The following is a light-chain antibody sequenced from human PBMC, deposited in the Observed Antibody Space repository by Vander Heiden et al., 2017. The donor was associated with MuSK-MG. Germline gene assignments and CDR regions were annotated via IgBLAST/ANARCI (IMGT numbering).Light chain of an antibody. CDR2: GAS. Sequence: IVLTQSPVALSLSPGEGATLSCRASQSLTSSYLAWYQQKPGQAARLLIIGASTRATDTPDRFSGSGSGTVFTLTISRLEPEDCAVYYRQQYDSSPRTFGQGTKVEVK. CDR1: QSLTSSY. J-gene: IGKJ1*01. CDR3: QQYDSSPRT. V-gene: IGKV3-20*01.